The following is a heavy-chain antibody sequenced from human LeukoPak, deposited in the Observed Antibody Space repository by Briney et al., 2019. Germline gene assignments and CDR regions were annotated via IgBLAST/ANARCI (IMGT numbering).Heavy chain of an antibody. V-gene: IGHV3-66*01. CDR1: GFTVSSNS. CDR3: ARIAYSYGHFDS. Sequence: GGSLRLSCATSGFTVSSNSLSWVRQAPGKGLEWVSVIYNGGSTYYADSVRGRFIISRDNIKNTLHLQMSGLRVEDTAVYYCARIAYSYGHFDSWGQGTLVTVSS. J-gene: IGHJ4*02. CDR2: IYNGGST. D-gene: IGHD5-18*01.